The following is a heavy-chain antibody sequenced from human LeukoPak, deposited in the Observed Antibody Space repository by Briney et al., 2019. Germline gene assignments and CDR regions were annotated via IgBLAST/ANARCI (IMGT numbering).Heavy chain of an antibody. CDR1: GGSITGYY. J-gene: IGHJ6*03. CDR3: ARGGPPGYYYDYYMDV. Sequence: SETLSLTCSVSGGSITGYYWSWIRQPPGKGLEWIGYIHYSGSTKYNPSLKSRVTISVDTSKNQFSLKMSSVTAADTAVYFCARGGPPGYYYDYYMDVWGKGTTVTISS. V-gene: IGHV4-59*01. CDR2: IHYSGST.